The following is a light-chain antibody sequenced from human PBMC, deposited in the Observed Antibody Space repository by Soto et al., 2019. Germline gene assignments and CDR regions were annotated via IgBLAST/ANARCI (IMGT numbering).Light chain of an antibody. J-gene: IGKJ2*01. CDR1: QSISSTY. Sequence: EIVLTQSPGTLSLSPGERATLSCRASQSISSTYLAWYQQKPGQAPRLLIYGASSRAVGIPDRFSGSGSGTDFTLTISRLEPEDSAVYYCQQYDFSPPLYTFGQGTKLEIK. CDR3: QQYDFSPPLYT. V-gene: IGKV3-20*01. CDR2: GAS.